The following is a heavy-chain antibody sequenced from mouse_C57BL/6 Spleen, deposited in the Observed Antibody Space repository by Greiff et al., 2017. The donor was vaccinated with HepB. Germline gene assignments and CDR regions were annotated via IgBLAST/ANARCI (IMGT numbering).Heavy chain of an antibody. CDR1: GYSFTSYY. CDR2: IYPGSGNT. J-gene: IGHJ4*01. V-gene: IGHV1-66*01. Sequence: QVQLQQSGPELVKPGASVKISCKASGYSFTSYYIHWVKQRPGQGLEWIGWIYPGSGNTKYNEKFKGKATLTADTSSSTAYMQLSSLTSEDSAVYYCARDYGSSPPMDYWGQGTSVTVSS. D-gene: IGHD1-1*01. CDR3: ARDYGSSPPMDY.